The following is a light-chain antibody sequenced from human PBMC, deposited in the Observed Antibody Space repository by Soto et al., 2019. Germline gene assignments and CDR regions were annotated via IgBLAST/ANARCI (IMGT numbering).Light chain of an antibody. CDR3: QRDS. CDR1: QSINSNS. Sequence: EIVLTQSPGTLSLSPGERATLSCRVSQSINSNSLAWYQQKPGQAPRLLIYAASSRATGIPDRFSGSGSGTDFTLTIRRLEREDFAVYYCQRDSFGQGTKLEIK. J-gene: IGKJ2*03. CDR2: AAS. V-gene: IGKV3-20*01.